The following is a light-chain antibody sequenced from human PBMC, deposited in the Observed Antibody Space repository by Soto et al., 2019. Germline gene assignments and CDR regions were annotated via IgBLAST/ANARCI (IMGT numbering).Light chain of an antibody. CDR2: TDY. V-gene: IGLV1-44*01. Sequence: QSVLTQPPSASGTPGQRVIISCSESNSNIGTYTVNWYQQLPGTAPKLLIYTDYQRPSGVPDRFSGSKSGTSASLAISGLQSEDEADYYCASWDDSLSGGVFGGGTKLTVL. J-gene: IGLJ3*02. CDR1: NSNIGTYT. CDR3: ASWDDSLSGGV.